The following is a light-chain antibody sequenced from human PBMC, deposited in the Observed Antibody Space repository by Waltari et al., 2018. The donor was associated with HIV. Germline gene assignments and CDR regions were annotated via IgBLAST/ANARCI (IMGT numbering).Light chain of an antibody. CDR3: TAWDSGLGAWV. Sequence: QAGLTQPPSVSKGLRQTATLTCTGNSNNVGNQGAAWLQQHQGHPPKLLSYRNNNRPVGISERLSASRSGNTASLTITGLQPEDEADYYCTAWDSGLGAWVFGGGTKLTVL. CDR1: SNNVGNQG. J-gene: IGLJ3*02. CDR2: RNN. V-gene: IGLV10-54*01.